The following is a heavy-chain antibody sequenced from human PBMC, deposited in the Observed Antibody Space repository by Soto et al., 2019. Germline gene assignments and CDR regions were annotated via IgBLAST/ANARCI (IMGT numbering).Heavy chain of an antibody. CDR3: ASSRDCRGVNCYGSPDY. D-gene: IGHD2-15*01. CDR2: INQDGREK. CDR1: GFTFRNHW. V-gene: IGHV3-7*01. Sequence: EVHLVESGGDLVQPGGSLRLSCAASGFTFRNHWMTWVRQAPGKGLEWVANINQDGREKHYVASVKGRFTTSRDNAKNLRDLQVNRLRAEDTGVYYCASSRDCRGVNCYGSPDYWGQGTLVTVSS. J-gene: IGHJ4*02.